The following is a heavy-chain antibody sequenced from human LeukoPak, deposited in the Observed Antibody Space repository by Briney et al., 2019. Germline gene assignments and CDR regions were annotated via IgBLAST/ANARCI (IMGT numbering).Heavy chain of an antibody. CDR2: IWYDGSNK. CDR3: ARDILSGSYPDY. J-gene: IGHJ4*02. V-gene: IGHV3-30*19. D-gene: IGHD1-26*01. CDR1: GFTFSSYG. Sequence: GGSLRLSCAASGFTFSSYGMHWVRQAPGKGLEWVAVIWYDGSNKYYADSVKGRFTISRDNSKNTLYLQMNSLRAEDTAVYYCARDILSGSYPDYWGQGTLVTVSS.